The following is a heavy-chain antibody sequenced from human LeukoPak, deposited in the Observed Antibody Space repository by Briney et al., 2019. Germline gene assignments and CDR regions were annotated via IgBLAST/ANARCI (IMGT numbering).Heavy chain of an antibody. Sequence: DSVKVSCKASGDTFTDYYIHWVRQAPGQGHEWVCGINPANGATHFAQKFRGRVTVTRDTAISTGYVELSGLTSDDTAVYYCAMELLVPIPLKAFHYWGQGTLVTVSS. CDR1: GDTFTDYY. CDR3: AMELLVPIPLKAFHY. V-gene: IGHV1-2*02. J-gene: IGHJ4*02. CDR2: INPANGAT. D-gene: IGHD6-13*01.